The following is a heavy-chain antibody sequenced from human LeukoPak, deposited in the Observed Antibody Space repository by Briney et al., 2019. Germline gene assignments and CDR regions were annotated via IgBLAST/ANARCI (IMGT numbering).Heavy chain of an antibody. V-gene: IGHV4-34*01. Sequence: SETLSLTCAVYGGSFSGYYWSWIRQPPGRGLDWIGEIHQRGSTHYHPSLQSRVTISVDTSKSQFSLKLSSVTAADTAVYYCARGLNKYCSGGSCYSGSWGQGTLVTVSS. CDR1: GGSFSGYY. D-gene: IGHD2-15*01. CDR3: ARGLNKYCSGGSCYSGS. J-gene: IGHJ4*02. CDR2: IHQRGST.